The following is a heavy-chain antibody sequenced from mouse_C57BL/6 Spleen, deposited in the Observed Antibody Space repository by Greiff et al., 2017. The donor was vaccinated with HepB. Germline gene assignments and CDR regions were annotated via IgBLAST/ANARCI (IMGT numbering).Heavy chain of an antibody. V-gene: IGHV5-9-1*02. D-gene: IGHD1-1*01. J-gene: IGHJ3*01. CDR2: ISSGGDYI. CDR1: GFTFSSYA. CDR3: TGRGSSPAWFAY. Sequence: EVKLMESGEGLVKPGGSLKLSCAASGFTFSSYAMSWVRQTPEKRLEWVAYISSGGDYIYYADTVKGRFTISRDNARNTLYLQMSSLKSEDTAMYYCTGRGSSPAWFAYWGQGTLVTVSA.